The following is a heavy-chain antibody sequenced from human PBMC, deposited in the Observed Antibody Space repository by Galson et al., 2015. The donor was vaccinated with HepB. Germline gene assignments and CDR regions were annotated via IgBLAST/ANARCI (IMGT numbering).Heavy chain of an antibody. Sequence: SLRLSCAASGFPFSSYAMHWVRQAPGKGLEWVAVISYDGSNKYYADSVKGRFTISRDNSKNMLYLQMNSLRVEDTAVHYCAREVVPIAMDDYYGMDVWGQGTTVTVS. CDR1: GFPFSSYA. D-gene: IGHD2-2*01. CDR2: ISYDGSNK. V-gene: IGHV3-30-3*01. J-gene: IGHJ6*02. CDR3: AREVVPIAMDDYYGMDV.